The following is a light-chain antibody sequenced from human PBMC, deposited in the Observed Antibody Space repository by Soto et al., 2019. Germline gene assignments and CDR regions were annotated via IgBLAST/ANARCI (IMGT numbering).Light chain of an antibody. J-gene: IGLJ2*01. CDR2: RDS. V-gene: IGLV3-9*01. Sequence: SYELTQPLSVSVALGQTARITCGGNNIGSKNVHWYQQKPVQAPLLLIYRDSNRPSGIPERFSGSNSGNAATLTISRAQAGDEAAYYCQVWDSRTVVCGGGTTLNVL. CDR1: NIGSKN. CDR3: QVWDSRTVV.